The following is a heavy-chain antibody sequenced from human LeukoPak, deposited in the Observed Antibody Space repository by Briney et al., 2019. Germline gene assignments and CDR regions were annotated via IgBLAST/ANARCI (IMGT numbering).Heavy chain of an antibody. V-gene: IGHV4-4*09. Sequence: SETLSLTCTVSGGSISTYYWSWIRQPPGMPLEWVGYIYPTGSTDYNPSLKSRVTISVDTSKSQISLSLTSVTAADTAIYYCARHYCTGASCPDYFDYWGQGTLVAVSS. CDR3: ARHYCTGASCPDYFDY. CDR2: IYPTGST. D-gene: IGHD2-15*01. CDR1: GGSISTYY. J-gene: IGHJ4*02.